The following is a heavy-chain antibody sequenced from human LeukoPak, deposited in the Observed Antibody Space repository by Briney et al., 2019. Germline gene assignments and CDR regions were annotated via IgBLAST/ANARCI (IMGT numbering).Heavy chain of an antibody. J-gene: IGHJ3*01. Sequence: GGSLRLSCAASGFIFTDYYMSWIRQAPGKGLEWVSYISGSRSTTYYADSVKGRFTISRGNVKNSLFLQMDSLRAEDTALYFCARVYYNSLGYAFDVWGQGTMASVTS. V-gene: IGHV3-11*04. D-gene: IGHD3-22*01. CDR1: GFIFTDYY. CDR3: ARVYYNSLGYAFDV. CDR2: ISGSRSTT.